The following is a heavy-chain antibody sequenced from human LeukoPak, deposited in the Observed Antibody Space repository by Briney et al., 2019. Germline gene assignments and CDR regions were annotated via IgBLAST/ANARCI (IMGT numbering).Heavy chain of an antibody. CDR1: GFTFSRYW. CDR3: ARGKILRIDY. CDR2: IKQDGSEK. J-gene: IGHJ4*02. D-gene: IGHD3-3*01. V-gene: IGHV3-7*03. Sequence: GGSLRLSCAASGFTFSRYWMSWVRQAPGKGLEWVANIKQDGSEKYYVDSVKGRFTISRDNAKNSLYLQMNSLRAEDTAVYYCARGKILRIDYWGQGTLVTVSS.